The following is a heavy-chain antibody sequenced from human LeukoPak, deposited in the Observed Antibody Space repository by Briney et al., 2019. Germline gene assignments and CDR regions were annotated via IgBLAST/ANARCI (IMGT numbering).Heavy chain of an antibody. CDR1: GGSFSGYY. CDR2: INHSGST. V-gene: IGHV4-34*01. CDR3: ARARMYCSGGSCYSGRLDP. Sequence: SETLSLTCAVYGGSFSGYYWSWIRQPPGKGLEWIGEINHSGSTNYNPSLKSRVTISVDTSKNQFSLKLSSVTAADTAVYYCARARMYCSGGSCYSGRLDPWGQGTLVTVYS. J-gene: IGHJ5*02. D-gene: IGHD2-15*01.